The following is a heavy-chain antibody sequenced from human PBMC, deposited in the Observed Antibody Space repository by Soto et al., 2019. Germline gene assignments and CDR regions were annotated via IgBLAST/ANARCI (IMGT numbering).Heavy chain of an antibody. CDR1: GGSISSYY. CDR3: ARAPFAGSSGAIDY. Sequence: SETLSLTCTVSGGSISSYYWSWIRQPPGKGLEWIGYIYYSGSTNYNPSLKSRVTISVDTSKNQFSLKLSSVTAADTAVYYCARAPFAGSSGAIDYWGQGTLVTVSS. CDR2: IYYSGST. V-gene: IGHV4-59*08. D-gene: IGHD6-19*01. J-gene: IGHJ4*02.